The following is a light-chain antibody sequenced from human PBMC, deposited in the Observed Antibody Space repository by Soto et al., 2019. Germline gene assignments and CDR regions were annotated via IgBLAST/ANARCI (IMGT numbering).Light chain of an antibody. CDR3: SSYKTGSTVV. V-gene: IGLV2-14*01. CDR1: SSDIGYYNY. Sequence: QSALTQPASVSGSPGQSITISCTGTSSDIGYYNYVSWYQQYPGKAPKLIIYEVSNRPSGVSNRFSGSKSANTASLTISGLQAEDEADNHCSSYKTGSTVVFGTGTKLTVL. CDR2: EVS. J-gene: IGLJ1*01.